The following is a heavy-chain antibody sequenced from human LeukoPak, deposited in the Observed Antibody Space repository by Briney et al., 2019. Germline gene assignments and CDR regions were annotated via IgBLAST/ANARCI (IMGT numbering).Heavy chain of an antibody. CDR3: VRDHYYSFDY. D-gene: IGHD2/OR15-2a*01. CDR2: ISSSSSAI. J-gene: IGHJ4*02. Sequence: GGSLRLSCAASGFTFSSYSMNWVRQAPGKGLEWISYISSSSSAIYYADSVKGRSTISRDNAKNSLYLQMNSLRDEDAAVYYCVRDHYYSFDYWGQGTLVTVSS. V-gene: IGHV3-48*02. CDR1: GFTFSSYS.